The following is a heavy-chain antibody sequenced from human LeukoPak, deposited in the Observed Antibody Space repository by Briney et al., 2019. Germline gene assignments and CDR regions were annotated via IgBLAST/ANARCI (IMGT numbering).Heavy chain of an antibody. V-gene: IGHV1-2*02. CDR1: GYTFTSYG. CDR3: AREEQLQRNAFDI. Sequence: ASVKVSCKASGYTFTSYGISWVRQAPGQGLEWMGWINPNSGGTNYAQKFQGRVTMTRDTSISTAYMELSRLRSDDTAVYYCAREEQLQRNAFDIWGQGTMVTVSS. CDR2: INPNSGGT. D-gene: IGHD6-6*01. J-gene: IGHJ3*02.